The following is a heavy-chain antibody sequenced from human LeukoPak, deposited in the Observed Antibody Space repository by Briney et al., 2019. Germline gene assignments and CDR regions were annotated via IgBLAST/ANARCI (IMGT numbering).Heavy chain of an antibody. Sequence: SLKVSCKASGGTFSSYAISWVRQAPGQGLEWMGGIIPIFGTANYAQKFQGRVTITADESTSTAYMELSSLRSEDTAVYYCARAAVPAAKTRYYYYMDVWGKGTTVTISS. D-gene: IGHD2-2*01. J-gene: IGHJ6*03. CDR1: GGTFSSYA. CDR2: IIPIFGTA. CDR3: ARAAVPAAKTRYYYYMDV. V-gene: IGHV1-69*01.